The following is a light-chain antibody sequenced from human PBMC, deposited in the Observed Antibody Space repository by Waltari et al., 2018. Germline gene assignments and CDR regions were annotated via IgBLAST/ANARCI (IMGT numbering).Light chain of an antibody. J-gene: IGKJ4*01. CDR1: QRINNY. CDR2: SAS. Sequence: DIQMTQSPSSLSASVVVRVTITCRASQRINNYVNWYHQKPGKAPNLLIYSASTLQVGVPSRFSGSGYGTDFTLTISSLQTEDFGTYYCQQTYSAFLSFGGGTRVEV. CDR3: QQTYSAFLS. V-gene: IGKV1-39*01.